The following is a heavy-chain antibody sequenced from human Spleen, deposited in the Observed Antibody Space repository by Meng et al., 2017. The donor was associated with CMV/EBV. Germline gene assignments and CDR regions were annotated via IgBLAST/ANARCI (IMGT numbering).Heavy chain of an antibody. CDR1: GFTFDDYA. CDR3: ARDLHFIGFFDY. CDR2: ISWDGGST. Sequence: GESLKISCAASGFTFDDYAMHWVRQAPGKGLEWVSLISWDGGSTYYADSVKGRFTISRDNSKNSLYLQMNSLRAEDTAVYYCARDLHFIGFFDYWGQGTLVTVSS. J-gene: IGHJ4*02. D-gene: IGHD3-16*02. V-gene: IGHV3-43D*03.